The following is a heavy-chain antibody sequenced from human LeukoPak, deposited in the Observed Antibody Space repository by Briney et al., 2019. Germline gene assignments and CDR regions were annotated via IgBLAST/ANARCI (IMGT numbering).Heavy chain of an antibody. V-gene: IGHV1-69*13. CDR3: ARDEGITVSSSSVFDY. CDR1: GGTFSSYA. CDR2: IIPIFGTA. Sequence: SVKVSCKASGGTFSSYAISWVRQAPGQGLEWMGGIIPIFGTANYAQKFQGRVTITADESTSTAYMELSSLRSEDTAVYYCARDEGITVSSSSVFDYWGQGTLVTVSS. D-gene: IGHD6-6*01. J-gene: IGHJ4*02.